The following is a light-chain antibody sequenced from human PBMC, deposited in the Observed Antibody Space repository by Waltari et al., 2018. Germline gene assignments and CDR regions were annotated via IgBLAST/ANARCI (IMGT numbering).Light chain of an antibody. V-gene: IGLV9-49*01. J-gene: IGLJ3*02. CDR2: VGTGGIVG. CDR3: GADHGSGSNFVWV. CDR1: SGYSNYK. Sequence: QPVLTQPPSASASLGASVTLTCTLSSGYSNYKVDGYQHTPGKGPRFVMRVGTGGIVGSKGDGIPDRFSVLGSGLNRYLTIKNIQEEDESDYHCGADHGSGSNFVWVFGGGTKLTVL.